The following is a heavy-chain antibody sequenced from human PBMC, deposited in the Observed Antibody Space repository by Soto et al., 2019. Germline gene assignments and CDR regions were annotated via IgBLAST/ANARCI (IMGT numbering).Heavy chain of an antibody. Sequence: QVQLQESGPGLVKPSQTLSLTCTVSGGSISSGGYYWSWIRQHPGKGLEWIGYTYYSGSTYYNPSLKRRVTISVGTSKNQVSVKLSSVTAADTVVYYCARGYYYASSGYYYYYYGMDCWGQGTTVTVSS. CDR1: GGSISSGGYY. D-gene: IGHD3-22*01. CDR3: ARGYYYASSGYYYYYYGMDC. V-gene: IGHV4-31*03. CDR2: TYYSGST. J-gene: IGHJ6*02.